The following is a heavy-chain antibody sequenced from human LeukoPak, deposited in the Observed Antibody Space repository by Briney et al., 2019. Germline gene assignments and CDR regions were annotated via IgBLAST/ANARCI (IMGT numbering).Heavy chain of an antibody. CDR1: GGSISSYY. CDR2: IYTSGST. V-gene: IGHV4-4*07. D-gene: IGHD6-13*01. Sequence: SETLSLTCTVSGGSISSYYWSWIRQPAGKGLEWIGRIYTSGSTNYNPSLKSRVTISVDTSKNQFSLKLSSVTAADTAVYYCARVLRIAAAAHGMDVWGQGTTVTVSS. CDR3: ARVLRIAAAAHGMDV. J-gene: IGHJ6*02.